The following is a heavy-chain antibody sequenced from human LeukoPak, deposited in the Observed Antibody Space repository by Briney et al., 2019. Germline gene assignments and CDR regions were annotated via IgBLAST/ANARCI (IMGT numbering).Heavy chain of an antibody. CDR2: INPNSGGT. CDR1: GYTFTGYY. D-gene: IGHD5-24*01. J-gene: IGHJ4*02. V-gene: IGHV1-2*02. Sequence: GASVKVSCKASGYTFTGYYMHWVRQAPGQGLEWMGWINPNSGGTNYAQKFQGRVTMTRDTSISTAYMELSRLRSDDTAVYYCVKDRGWLQPFDYWGQGTLVTVSS. CDR3: VKDRGWLQPFDY.